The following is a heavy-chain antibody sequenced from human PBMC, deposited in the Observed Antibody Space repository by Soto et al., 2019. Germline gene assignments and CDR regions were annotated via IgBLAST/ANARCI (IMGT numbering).Heavy chain of an antibody. V-gene: IGHV3-30-3*01. CDR1: GFTFSSYA. CDR3: ARDLGPYSSSWYLGLSRYYGMDV. CDR2: ISYDGSNK. J-gene: IGHJ6*02. Sequence: GGSLRLSCAASGFTFSSYAMHWVRQAPGKGLEWVAVISYDGSNKYYADSVKGRFTISRDNSKNTLYLQMNSLRAEDTAVYYCARDLGPYSSSWYLGLSRYYGMDVWGQGTTVTVSS. D-gene: IGHD6-13*01.